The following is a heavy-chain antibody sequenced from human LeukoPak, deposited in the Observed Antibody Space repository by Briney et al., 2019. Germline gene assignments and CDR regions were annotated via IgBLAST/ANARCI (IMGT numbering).Heavy chain of an antibody. D-gene: IGHD5-18*01. CDR3: ARDAGYSYGENNDAFDI. Sequence: ASVKVSCKASGYTFTSYYMHWVRQAPGQGLEWMGIINPSGGSTSYAQKFQGRVTMTRVTSTSTVYMELSSLRSEDTAVYYCARDAGYSYGENNDAFDIWGQGTMVTVSS. J-gene: IGHJ3*02. CDR1: GYTFTSYY. CDR2: INPSGGST. V-gene: IGHV1-46*01.